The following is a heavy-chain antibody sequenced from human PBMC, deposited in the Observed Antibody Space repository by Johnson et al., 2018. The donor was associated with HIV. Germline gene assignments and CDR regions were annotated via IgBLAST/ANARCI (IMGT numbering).Heavy chain of an antibody. V-gene: IGHV3-15*01. J-gene: IGHJ3*02. Sequence: MLLVESGGGLVKPGGSLRLSCAASGFTFSNAWMTWVRQAPGKGLEWVGRIKSKTDGGTTDYVAPVKGRFTISRDDSKNTLYLQMRSLKTEDTAVYYCTTDWPLRSFDWLCHDGFDIWGQGTMVTVSS. CDR3: TTDWPLRSFDWLCHDGFDI. CDR1: GFTFSNAW. CDR2: IKSKTDGGTT. D-gene: IGHD3-9*01.